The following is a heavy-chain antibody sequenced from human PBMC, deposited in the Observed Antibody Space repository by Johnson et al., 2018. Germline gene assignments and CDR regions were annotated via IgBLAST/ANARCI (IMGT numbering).Heavy chain of an antibody. J-gene: IGHJ6*02. Sequence: QVQLQESGAEVKKPGASVQVSCKASGGTFSSYAISWVRQAPGQGLEWMGGIIPIFGTANYAQKFQGRVTITADESTSTAYMELSSLRSEDTAVYYCARDIVVVPAAGYYYYYYGMDVWGQGTTVTVSS. D-gene: IGHD2-2*01. CDR3: ARDIVVVPAAGYYYYYYGMDV. V-gene: IGHV1-69*01. CDR1: GGTFSSYA. CDR2: IIPIFGTA.